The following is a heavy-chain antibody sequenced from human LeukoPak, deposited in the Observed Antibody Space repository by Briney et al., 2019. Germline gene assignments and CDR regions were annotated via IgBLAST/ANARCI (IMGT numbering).Heavy chain of an antibody. CDR1: GFTFNNYA. V-gene: IGHV3-30*04. Sequence: GGSLRLSCAASGFTFNNYAMHWVRQAPGKGLAWVAVVSYAGSNKYYADSVKGRFTISTDKTKNTLYLQMNSLRPDDTAVYYCARAAGMDVWGQGTTVTVSS. J-gene: IGHJ6*02. CDR3: ARAAGMDV. CDR2: VSYAGSNK.